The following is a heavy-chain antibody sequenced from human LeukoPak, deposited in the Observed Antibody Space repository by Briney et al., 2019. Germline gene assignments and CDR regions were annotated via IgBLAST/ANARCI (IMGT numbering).Heavy chain of an antibody. Sequence: SVKVSCKAPGGTLSSYAISRVRQAPGQGLEWMGGIIPIFGTANYAQKFQGRVTITADRSTSTAYMELSSLRSEDTAVYYCARGEGEYYDSSGYSAGGYWCQGTLVTVSS. D-gene: IGHD3-22*01. J-gene: IGHJ4*02. CDR3: ARGEGEYYDSSGYSAGGY. V-gene: IGHV1-69*06. CDR2: IIPIFGTA. CDR1: GGTLSSYA.